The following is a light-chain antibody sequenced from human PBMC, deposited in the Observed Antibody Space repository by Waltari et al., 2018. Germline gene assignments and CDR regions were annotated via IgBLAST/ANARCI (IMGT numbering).Light chain of an antibody. CDR3: NSRDSTSKRLL. CDR2: GKN. J-gene: IGLJ2*01. Sequence: SSELTQDPAVSVALGQTVRITCQGDSLRRSFASWYQQKPGQAPVLVAYGKNNRPSGIPDRFSGSTSGNTASLTITGAHAEDEADYYCNSRDSTSKRLLFGGGTKLSVL. V-gene: IGLV3-19*01. CDR1: SLRRSF.